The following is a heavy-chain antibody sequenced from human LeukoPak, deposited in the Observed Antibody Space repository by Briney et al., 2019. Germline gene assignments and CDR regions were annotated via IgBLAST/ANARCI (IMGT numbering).Heavy chain of an antibody. CDR2: INHSGST. D-gene: IGHD2-2*01. V-gene: IGHV4-34*01. Sequence: PSETLSLTCAVYGGSFSGYYWSWIRQPPGKGLEWIGEINHSGSTNYNPSLKSRVTISVDTSKNQFSLKLSSVTAADTAVYYCARGRGYCSGTSCYDFDYWGQGTLVTVSS. CDR3: ARGRGYCSGTSCYDFDY. CDR1: GGSFSGYY. J-gene: IGHJ4*02.